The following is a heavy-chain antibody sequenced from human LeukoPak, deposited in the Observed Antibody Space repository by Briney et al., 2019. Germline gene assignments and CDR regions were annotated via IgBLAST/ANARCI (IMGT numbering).Heavy chain of an antibody. CDR2: IIPIFGTA. J-gene: IGHJ5*02. CDR1: GGTFSSYA. CDR3: ARAVLRFLEWFPHWFDP. D-gene: IGHD3-3*01. Sequence: SVKVSCKASGGTFSSYAISWVRQAPGLGLEWMGGIIPIFGTANYAQKFQGRVTITTDESTSTAYMELSSLRSEDTAVYYCARAVLRFLEWFPHWFDPWGQGTLVTVSS. V-gene: IGHV1-69*05.